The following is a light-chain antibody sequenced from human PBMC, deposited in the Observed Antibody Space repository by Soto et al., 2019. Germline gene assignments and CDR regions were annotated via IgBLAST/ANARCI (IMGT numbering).Light chain of an antibody. Sequence: EIVLTQSPGTLSLSPGETLSLSCSSSQSVRRYLAWYQHKPGQAPRLLIYDASNRATGIPDRFSGSGSGTDFTLTITRLEPEDFAVYYCQQYDSSPRTFGQGTKVEIK. J-gene: IGKJ1*01. CDR2: DAS. V-gene: IGKV3-20*01. CDR3: QQYDSSPRT. CDR1: QSVRRY.